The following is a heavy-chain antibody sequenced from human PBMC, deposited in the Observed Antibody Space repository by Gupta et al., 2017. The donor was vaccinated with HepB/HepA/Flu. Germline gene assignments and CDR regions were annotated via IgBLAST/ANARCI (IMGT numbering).Heavy chain of an antibody. Sequence: EVQLLESGGGLVQPGGSLRLPCAASGFTFTTYAMSWVRQAPGKGLEWVSIISGSGGKTNYADSVKGRFTISRDNSKNTLYLQMNSLRAEDTAVYYCAKDGLPYCGGDCYHYFESLGQGTLVTVSS. CDR3: AKDGLPYCGGDCYHYFES. V-gene: IGHV3-23*01. D-gene: IGHD2-21*02. CDR2: ISGSGGKT. CDR1: GFTFTTYA. J-gene: IGHJ4*02.